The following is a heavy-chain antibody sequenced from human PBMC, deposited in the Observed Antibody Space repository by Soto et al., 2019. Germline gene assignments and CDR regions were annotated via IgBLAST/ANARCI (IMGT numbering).Heavy chain of an antibody. Sequence: PSETLSLTCAVYGGSFSGYYWSWIRQPPGKGLEWIGEINHSGSTNYNPSLKSRITISVDTSKNQFSLKLSSVTAADTAVYYCARGGYAGYMDVWGKGTTVTVSS. CDR2: INHSGST. D-gene: IGHD5-12*01. V-gene: IGHV4-34*01. CDR1: GGSFSGYY. CDR3: ARGGYAGYMDV. J-gene: IGHJ6*03.